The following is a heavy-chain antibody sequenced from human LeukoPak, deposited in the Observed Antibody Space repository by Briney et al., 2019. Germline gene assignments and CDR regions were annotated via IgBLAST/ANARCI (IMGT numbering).Heavy chain of an antibody. CDR2: INPNSGGT. CDR1: GYTFTGYY. CDR3: ARGLGIPYYGGNSGWFDY. V-gene: IGHV1-2*02. D-gene: IGHD4-23*01. Sequence: ASVKVSCKASGYTFTGYYMHWVRQAPGQGLEWMGWINPNSGGTNYAQKFQGRVTMTRDTSISTAYMELSRLRSDDTAVYYCARGLGIPYYGGNSGWFDYWGQGTLVTVSS. J-gene: IGHJ4*02.